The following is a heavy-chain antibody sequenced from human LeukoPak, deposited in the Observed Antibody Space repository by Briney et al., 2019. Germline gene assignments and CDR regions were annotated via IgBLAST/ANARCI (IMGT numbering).Heavy chain of an antibody. D-gene: IGHD3-22*01. J-gene: IGHJ3*02. V-gene: IGHV1-46*01. CDR1: GYIFTSYY. CDR2: INPSGGST. Sequence: ASVKVSCKASGYIFTSYYMHWVRQAPGQGLEWMGIINPSGGSTSYAQKFQGRVTMTRDMSTSTVYMELSSLRSEDTAVYYCARSDYYDSSGHAFDIWGQGTMVTVSS. CDR3: ARSDYYDSSGHAFDI.